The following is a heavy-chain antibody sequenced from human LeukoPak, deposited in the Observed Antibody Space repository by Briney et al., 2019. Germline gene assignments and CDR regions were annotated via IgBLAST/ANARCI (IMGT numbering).Heavy chain of an antibody. Sequence: ASVKVSCKASGYTFTSYDINWVRQATGQWPEWMGWMNPNSGNTGYAQKFQGRVTMTRNTSISTAYMELSSLRSEDTAVYYCARGLRGVVVVAATRSNSDAFDIWGQGTMVTVSS. CDR2: MNPNSGNT. CDR3: ARGLRGVVVVAATRSNSDAFDI. D-gene: IGHD2-15*01. V-gene: IGHV1-8*01. J-gene: IGHJ3*02. CDR1: GYTFTSYD.